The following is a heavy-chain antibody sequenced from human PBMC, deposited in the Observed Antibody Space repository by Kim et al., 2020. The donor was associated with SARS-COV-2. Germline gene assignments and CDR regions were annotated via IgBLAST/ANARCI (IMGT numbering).Heavy chain of an antibody. V-gene: IGHV1-69*13. CDR2: IIPIFGTA. Sequence: SVKVSCKASGGTFSSYAISWVRQAPGQGLEWMGGIIPIFGTANYAQKFQGRVTITADESTSTAYMELSSLRSEDTAVYYCARVHRGYSGYDLWGQGTMVTVSS. CDR1: GGTFSSYA. D-gene: IGHD5-12*01. J-gene: IGHJ3*01. CDR3: ARVHRGYSGYDL.